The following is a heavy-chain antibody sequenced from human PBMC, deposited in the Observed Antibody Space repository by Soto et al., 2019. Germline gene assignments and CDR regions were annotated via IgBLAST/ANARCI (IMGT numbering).Heavy chain of an antibody. Sequence: PENLCVTCTVSGASISGFYWSWIRKSAGKGLEWIGRIYATGTTDYNPSLKSRVMMSVDTSKKQFSLKLRSVTAADTAVYYCVIDVTKTSRDWIDPSCQ. D-gene: IGHD1-1*01. V-gene: IGHV4-4*07. CDR1: GASISGFY. CDR3: VIDVTKTSRDWIDP. J-gene: IGHJ5*02. CDR2: IYATGTT.